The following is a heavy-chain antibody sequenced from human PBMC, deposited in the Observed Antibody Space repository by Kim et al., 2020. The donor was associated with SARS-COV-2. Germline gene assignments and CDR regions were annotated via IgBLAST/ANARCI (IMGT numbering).Heavy chain of an antibody. J-gene: IGHJ5*02. CDR3: TTWAGSS. V-gene: IGHV3-15*01. D-gene: IGHD3-10*01. Sequence: DGGSTDYAAPGKDRFTISRDDSKNTLYLQMDSLKTEDTAVFYCTTWAGSSWGQGTLVTVSS. CDR2: DGGST.